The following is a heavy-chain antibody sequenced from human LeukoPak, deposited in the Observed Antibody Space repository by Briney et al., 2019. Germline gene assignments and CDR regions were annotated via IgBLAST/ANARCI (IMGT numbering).Heavy chain of an antibody. CDR1: GGSISSGGYY. CDR2: IYSTGST. V-gene: IGHV4-61*02. Sequence: SQTLSLTCTVSGGSISSGGYYWSWIRQPAGKGLEYLGRIYSTGSTNYNPSLRSRVTISVDTSKNHFSLKLSSVTAADTAVYYCSRDQTYSCSGIYTYFDYWGQGILGTVSS. D-gene: IGHD3-10*01. CDR3: SRDQTYSCSGIYTYFDY. J-gene: IGHJ4*02.